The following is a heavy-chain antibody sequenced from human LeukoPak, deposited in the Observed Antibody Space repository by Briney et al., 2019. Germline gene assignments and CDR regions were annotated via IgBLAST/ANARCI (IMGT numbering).Heavy chain of an antibody. V-gene: IGHV1-46*01. J-gene: IGHJ3*02. CDR1: GGTFSSYA. CDR3: ATGVGRRVTEGDDAFDI. D-gene: IGHD2-21*02. Sequence: ASLKVSCKASGGTFSSYAISWVRQAPGQGLEWMGIVNPSGDSTNYAQNFQGRVTLTRDTSTSTVYMELSSLRSDDPAVYYCATGVGRRVTEGDDAFDIWGQGTMVTVSS. CDR2: VNPSGDST.